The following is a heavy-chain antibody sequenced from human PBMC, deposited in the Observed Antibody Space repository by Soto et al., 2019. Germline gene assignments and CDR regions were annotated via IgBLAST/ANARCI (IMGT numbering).Heavy chain of an antibody. Sequence: PSETLSLTCTVSGGSINTINNYWSWIRQPPGKGLEWIGFISYSGSTYYNPSLMSRLTISLDTSTNRFSLKLTSVTAADTAVYYCAREEAARIERWFAPWGQGTLVTVSS. CDR3: AREEAARIERWFAP. V-gene: IGHV4-30-4*01. CDR2: ISYSGST. CDR1: GGSINTINNY. D-gene: IGHD6-6*01. J-gene: IGHJ5*02.